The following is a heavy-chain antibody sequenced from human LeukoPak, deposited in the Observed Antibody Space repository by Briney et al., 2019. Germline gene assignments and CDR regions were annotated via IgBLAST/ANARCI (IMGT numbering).Heavy chain of an antibody. J-gene: IGHJ6*03. V-gene: IGHV1-69*05. CDR3: ARVLWSVLGSVDYYYYYMDV. D-gene: IGHD2-21*01. Sequence: ASVKVSCKASGGTFSSYAISWVRQAPGQGLEWMGGIIPIFGTANYAQKFQGRVTITTDESTSTAYMELSSLRSEDTAVYYCARVLWSVLGSVDYYYYYMDVWGKGTTVTVSS. CDR1: GGTFSSYA. CDR2: IIPIFGTA.